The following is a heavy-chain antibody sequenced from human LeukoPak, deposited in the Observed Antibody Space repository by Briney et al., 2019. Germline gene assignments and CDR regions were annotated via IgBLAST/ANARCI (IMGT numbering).Heavy chain of an antibody. V-gene: IGHV3-11*06. CDR2: IDNRGIFT. D-gene: IGHD7-27*01. J-gene: IGHJ4*02. Sequence: GGSLRLSCAVSGFTFSEYYMTWIRQAPGKALEWISYIDNRGIFTNYADSVKGRFTISRDNSKNTLYLQMNSLRAEDTAVYYCARDFNWGLDYWGQGTLVTVSS. CDR3: ARDFNWGLDY. CDR1: GFTFSEYY.